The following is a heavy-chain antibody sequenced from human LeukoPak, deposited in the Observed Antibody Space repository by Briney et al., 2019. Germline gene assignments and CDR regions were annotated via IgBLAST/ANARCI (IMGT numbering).Heavy chain of an antibody. D-gene: IGHD5-18*01. CDR1: GFTFDDYA. V-gene: IGHV3-9*01. CDR3: AKDSGYGYEKFDY. J-gene: IGHJ4*02. Sequence: GGSLRLSCAASGFTFDDYAMHWVRQAPGKGLEWVSGISWNSGSIGYADSVKGRFTISRDNAKNALYLQMNSLRAEDTALYHCAKDSGYGYEKFDYWGQGTLVTVSS. CDR2: ISWNSGSI.